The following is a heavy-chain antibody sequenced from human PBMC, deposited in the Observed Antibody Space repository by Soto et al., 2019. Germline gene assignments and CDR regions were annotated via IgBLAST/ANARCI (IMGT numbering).Heavy chain of an antibody. CDR2: IYHSGST. J-gene: IGHJ6*02. D-gene: IGHD3-22*01. CDR3: ARVKYDSSGYSYGMDV. Sequence: PSETLSLTCAVSGGSISSSNWWSWVRQPPGKGLEWIGEIYHSGSTNYNPSLKSRVTISVDKSKNQFSLKLSSVTAADTAVYYCARVKYDSSGYSYGMDVWGQGTTVTVSS. CDR1: GGSISSSNW. V-gene: IGHV4-4*02.